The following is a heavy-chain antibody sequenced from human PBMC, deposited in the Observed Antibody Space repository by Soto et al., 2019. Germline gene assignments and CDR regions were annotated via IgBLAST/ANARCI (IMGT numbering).Heavy chain of an antibody. D-gene: IGHD3-10*01. CDR2: ISSSGSTI. J-gene: IGHJ4*02. V-gene: IGHV3-11*01. CDR3: ARDRSDYYGSGSYYIEPPPVDY. CDR1: GFTFSDYY. Sequence: GGSLRLSCAASGFTFSDYYMSWIRQAPGKGLEWVSYISSSGSTIYYADSVKGRFTISRDNAKNSLYLQMNSLRAEDTAVYYCARDRSDYYGSGSYYIEPPPVDYWGQGTLVTVSS.